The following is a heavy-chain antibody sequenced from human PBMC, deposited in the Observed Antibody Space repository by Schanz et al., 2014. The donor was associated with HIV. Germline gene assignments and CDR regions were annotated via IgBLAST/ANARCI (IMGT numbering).Heavy chain of an antibody. CDR2: ISDSGDGT. CDR3: SKATSGSRGWYTGSD. Sequence: EVQLLESGGGLVQPGGSLRLSCAASGFTFSSYAMSWVRQAPGKGLEWVSTISDSGDGTYYADSMKGRVTISRDNSKNILYLQMNSLRAEDTALYYCSKATSGSRGWYTGSDWGQGTLVTVSS. V-gene: IGHV3-23*01. D-gene: IGHD6-19*01. CDR1: GFTFSSYA. J-gene: IGHJ4*02.